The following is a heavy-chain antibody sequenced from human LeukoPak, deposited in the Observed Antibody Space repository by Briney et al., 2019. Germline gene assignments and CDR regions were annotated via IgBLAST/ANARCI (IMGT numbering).Heavy chain of an antibody. CDR1: GYTFTSYD. CDR2: ISAYNGNT. D-gene: IGHD2-15*01. CDR3: ARDCLGYCSSLPYYYYYGMDV. V-gene: IGHV1-18*01. Sequence: ASVKVSCKASGYTFTSYDISWVRQAPGQGLEWMGWISAYNGNTNYAQKLQGRVTMTTDTSTSTAYMELRSLRSDDTAVYYCARDCLGYCSSLPYYYYYGMDVWGQGTTVTVSS. J-gene: IGHJ6*02.